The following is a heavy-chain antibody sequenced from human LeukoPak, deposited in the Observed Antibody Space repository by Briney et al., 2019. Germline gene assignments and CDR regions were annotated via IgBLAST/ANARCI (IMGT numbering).Heavy chain of an antibody. D-gene: IGHD2-15*01. CDR2: IIPILGIA. CDR1: GYTFTSYD. CDR3: ARDLGYCSGGSCYTGGTFDY. Sequence: GASVKVSCKASGYTFTSYDINWVRQATGQGLEWMGRIIPILGIANYAQKFQGRVTITADKSTSTAYMELSSLRSEDTAVYYCARDLGYCSGGSCYTGGTFDYWGQGTLVTVSS. V-gene: IGHV1-69*04. J-gene: IGHJ4*02.